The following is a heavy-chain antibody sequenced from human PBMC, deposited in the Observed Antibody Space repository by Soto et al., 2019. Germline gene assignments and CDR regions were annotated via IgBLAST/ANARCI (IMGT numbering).Heavy chain of an antibody. CDR2: INAGNGNT. J-gene: IGHJ4*02. CDR1: GYTFSSYA. CDR3: ARCEIDIFPYFDY. V-gene: IGHV1-3*01. D-gene: IGHD3-9*01. Sequence: ASVKVSCKASGYTFSSYARQWVRQAPGQGLEWMGWINAGNGNTKYSQKFQGRVTITRDTSASTAYMELSSLRSEDTAVYYCARCEIDIFPYFDYWGQGTLVTVSS.